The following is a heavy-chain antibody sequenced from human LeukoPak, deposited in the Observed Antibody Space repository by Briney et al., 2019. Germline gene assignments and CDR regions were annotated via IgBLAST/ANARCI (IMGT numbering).Heavy chain of an antibody. CDR1: GGSFNDYY. D-gene: IGHD3-10*01. J-gene: IGHJ4*02. Sequence: PSETLSLTCAVSGGSFNDYYRNWICQPPGKGLEWIGEINYSGSTNFNPSLESRVTISVDTSKNQFSLKVNSVTAADTAVYYCARGRHYGSFLHWGQGTLVTVSS. CDR3: ARGRHYGSFLH. CDR2: INYSGST. V-gene: IGHV4-34*01.